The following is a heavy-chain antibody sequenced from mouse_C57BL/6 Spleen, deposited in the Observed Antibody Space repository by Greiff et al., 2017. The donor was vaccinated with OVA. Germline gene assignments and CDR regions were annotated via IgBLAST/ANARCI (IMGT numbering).Heavy chain of an antibody. CDR1: GFSLTSYG. J-gene: IGHJ2*01. CDR3: ARNSLYDGYYDYFDY. D-gene: IGHD2-3*01. Sequence: VQLQESGPGLVQPSQSLSITCTVSGFSLTSYGVHWVRQSPGKGLEWLGVIWSGGSTDYNAAFISRLSISKDNSKSQVFFKMNSLQADDTAIYYCARNSLYDGYYDYFDYWGQGTTLTVSS. V-gene: IGHV2-2*01. CDR2: IWSGGST.